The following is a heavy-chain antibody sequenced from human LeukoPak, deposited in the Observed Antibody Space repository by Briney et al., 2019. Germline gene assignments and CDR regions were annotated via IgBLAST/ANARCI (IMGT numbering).Heavy chain of an antibody. V-gene: IGHV3-30*02. CDR1: GFTFSSYG. J-gene: IGHJ1*01. Sequence: GGSLRLSCAASGFTFSSYGMHWVRQAPGKGLEWVAFIRYDGSNKYYADSVKGRFTISRDNSKNTLYLQMNSLRAEDTAVYYWAKGKQQLVREYFQHWGQGTLVTVSS. CDR2: IRYDGSNK. CDR3: AKGKQQLVREYFQH. D-gene: IGHD6-13*01.